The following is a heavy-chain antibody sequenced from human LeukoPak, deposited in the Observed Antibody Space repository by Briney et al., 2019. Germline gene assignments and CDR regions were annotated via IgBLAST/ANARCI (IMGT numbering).Heavy chain of an antibody. CDR3: ARDGGSSLLGY. V-gene: IGHV4-59*01. Sequence: SETLSLTCTVSGGSISSYYWSWIRQPPGKGLEWIGYIYYSGSTNYNPSLKSRVTISVDTSKNQFSLKLSSVTAADTAVYYCARDGGSSLLGYWGLGTLVTVSS. J-gene: IGHJ4*02. D-gene: IGHD6-13*01. CDR1: GGSISSYY. CDR2: IYYSGST.